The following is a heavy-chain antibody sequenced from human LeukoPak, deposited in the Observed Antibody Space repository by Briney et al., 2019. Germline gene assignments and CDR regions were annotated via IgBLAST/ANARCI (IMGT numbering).Heavy chain of an antibody. J-gene: IGHJ3*02. V-gene: IGHV4-39*07. CDR3: ARDTTMIAGPLDAFDI. D-gene: IGHD3-22*01. CDR1: GGSISSSSYY. CDR2: IYYSGST. Sequence: PSGTLSLTCTVSGGSISSSSYYWGWIRQPPGKGLEWIGSIYYSGSTYYNPSLKSRVTISVDTSKNQFSLKLSSVTAADTAVYYCARDTTMIAGPLDAFDIWGQGTMVTVSS.